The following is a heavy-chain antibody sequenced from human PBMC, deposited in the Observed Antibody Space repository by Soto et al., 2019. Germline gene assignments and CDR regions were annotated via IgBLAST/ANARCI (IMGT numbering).Heavy chain of an antibody. Sequence: EASVKVSCKASGYTFTSYYMHWVRQAPGQGLEWMGIINPSGGSTSYAQKFQGRVTMTRDTSTSTVYMELSSLRSEDTAVYYCARVLRYFDWLSPDNYYYGMDVWGQGTTVTVS. J-gene: IGHJ6*02. D-gene: IGHD3-9*01. CDR3: ARVLRYFDWLSPDNYYYGMDV. CDR1: GYTFTSYY. CDR2: INPSGGST. V-gene: IGHV1-46*01.